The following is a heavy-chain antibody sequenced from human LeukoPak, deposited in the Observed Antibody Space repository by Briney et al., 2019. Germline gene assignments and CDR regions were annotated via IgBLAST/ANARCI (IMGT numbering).Heavy chain of an antibody. V-gene: IGHV3-53*01. D-gene: IGHD2-21*02. CDR3: ARGALGGDLDY. J-gene: IGHJ4*02. CDR1: GFTVSSNY. CDR2: IYSGGST. Sequence: GGALRLSCAASGFTVSSNYMSWVRQAQGKGLEWVSVIYSGGSTYYADSVKGRFTISRDNSKNTLYLQMNSLRAEDTAVYYCARGALGGDLDYWGQGTLVTVSS.